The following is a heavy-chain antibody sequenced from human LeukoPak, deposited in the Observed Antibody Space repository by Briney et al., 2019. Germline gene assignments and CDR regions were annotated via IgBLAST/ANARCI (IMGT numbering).Heavy chain of an antibody. CDR1: GYTFTSYD. D-gene: IGHD2-2*01. J-gene: IGHJ5*02. V-gene: IGHV1-2*02. Sequence: GASVKVSCKASGYTFTSYDINWVRQATGQGLEWMGWINPNSGGTNYAQKFQGRVTMTRDTSISTAYMELSRLRSDDAAVYYCARFFSAAKGSWFDPWGQGTLVTVSS. CDR3: ARFFSAAKGSWFDP. CDR2: INPNSGGT.